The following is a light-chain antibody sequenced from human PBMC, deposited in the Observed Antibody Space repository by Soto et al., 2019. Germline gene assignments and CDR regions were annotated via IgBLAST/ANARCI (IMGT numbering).Light chain of an antibody. J-gene: IGKJ1*01. Sequence: EIVRTQSPATLSVSPGERATLSCRASQSVNSNLAWYQQRPGQPPRLLIYRASTRATGIPARFSGSGSGTEFSLIISSLQSEDFALYYCQQYDNWPKMFGQGTKVDIK. CDR3: QQYDNWPKM. V-gene: IGKV3-15*01. CDR1: QSVNSN. CDR2: RAS.